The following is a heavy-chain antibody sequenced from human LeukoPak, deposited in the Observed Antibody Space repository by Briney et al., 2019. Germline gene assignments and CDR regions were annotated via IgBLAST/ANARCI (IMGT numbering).Heavy chain of an antibody. CDR2: IYYTGNT. CDR3: ARGDSSAYYFNSYYFDY. V-gene: IGHV4-39*07. CDR1: GVSISSSYSY. J-gene: IGHJ4*02. D-gene: IGHD3-22*01. Sequence: SETLSLTCTVSGVSISSSYSYWGWIRQPPGMGLEWIGSIYYTGNTYYNASLKSRVTISVDTSKNQFSLKLSSVTAADTAVYYCARGDSSAYYFNSYYFDYWGQGTLVTVSS.